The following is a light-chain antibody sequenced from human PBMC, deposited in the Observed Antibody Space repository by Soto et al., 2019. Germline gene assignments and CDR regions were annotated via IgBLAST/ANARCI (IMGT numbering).Light chain of an antibody. V-gene: IGKV3-11*01. CDR3: QHRSHWPPT. CDR1: QSVSSY. J-gene: IGKJ2*01. Sequence: EIVLTQYAATLSLSPGERATLSCRASQSVSSYLAWYQQKPGQAPRLLIYDASNRATGIPPRFSGSGSGTDFALTISSLEPEDFSVYYCQHRSHWPPTFGQGTKLESK. CDR2: DAS.